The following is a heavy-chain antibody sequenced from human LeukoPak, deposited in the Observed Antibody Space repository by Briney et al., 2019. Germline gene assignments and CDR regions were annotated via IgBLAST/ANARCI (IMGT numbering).Heavy chain of an antibody. CDR3: ARDFEHCSGGSCYSHYYGMDA. Sequence: ASVKVSCKASGYTFTSYYMHWVRQAPGQGLEWMGIINPSGGSTNYGQKFQGRVTMARDTSTSTVSMELSSLSSEDTAVYYCARDFEHCSGGSCYSHYYGMDAWGQGTTVTVSS. J-gene: IGHJ6*02. V-gene: IGHV1-46*01. D-gene: IGHD2-15*01. CDR1: GYTFTSYY. CDR2: INPSGGST.